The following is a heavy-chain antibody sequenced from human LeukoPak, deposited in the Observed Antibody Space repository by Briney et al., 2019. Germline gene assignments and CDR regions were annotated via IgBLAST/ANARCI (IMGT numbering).Heavy chain of an antibody. CDR3: AREEGSSALIDY. CDR1: GGTFSSYA. J-gene: IGHJ4*02. Sequence: ASVKVSCKASGGTFSSYAISWVRQAPGQGLEWMGRIIPIFGTANYAQKFQGRVTITADKSTSTAYMELSSLRSEDTAVHYCAREEGSSALIDYWGQGTLVTVSS. D-gene: IGHD6-6*01. CDR2: IIPIFGTA. V-gene: IGHV1-69*06.